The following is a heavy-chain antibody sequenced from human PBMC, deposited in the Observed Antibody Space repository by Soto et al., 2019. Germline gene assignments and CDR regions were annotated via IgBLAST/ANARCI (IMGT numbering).Heavy chain of an antibody. Sequence: SETLSLTCAVYGGSFSCYYWSWIRQPPGKGLEWIGEINHSGSTNYNPSLKSRVTISVDTSKNQFSLKLSSVTAADTAVYYCARGRNGMDVWGQGTTVTVSS. V-gene: IGHV4-34*01. CDR1: GGSFSCYY. J-gene: IGHJ6*02. CDR3: ARGRNGMDV. CDR2: INHSGST.